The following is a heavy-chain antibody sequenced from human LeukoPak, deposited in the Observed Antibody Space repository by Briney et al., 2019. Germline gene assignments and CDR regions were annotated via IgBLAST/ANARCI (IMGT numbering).Heavy chain of an antibody. J-gene: IGHJ4*02. CDR2: VSDDGSVT. V-gene: IGHV3-23*01. Sequence: GGSLRLSCAASGFTFRHYAMSWVRQAPGKGLEWISTVSDDGSVTYYADSEKGRFSISRDNSKNTLFLQMNGLRVEDTAVYYCAKSRGSGSNMARGVNFDSWGQGTLVTVSS. CDR3: AKSRGSGSNMARGVNFDS. CDR1: GFTFRHYA. D-gene: IGHD3-10*01.